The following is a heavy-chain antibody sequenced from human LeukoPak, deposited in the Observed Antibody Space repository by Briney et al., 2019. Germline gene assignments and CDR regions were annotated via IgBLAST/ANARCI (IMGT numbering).Heavy chain of an antibody. Sequence: ASVKVSCKASGYAFSAYYMHWVRQAPGQGLEWMGWLNPQTGDTHFAQKLQGRVTMTTDTSTSTAYMEPRSLRSDDTAVYYCARGSPPRVYYDRSGYYSYYFDYWGQGTLVTVSS. CDR3: ARGSPPRVYYDRSGYYSYYFDY. V-gene: IGHV1-18*04. D-gene: IGHD3-22*01. J-gene: IGHJ4*02. CDR1: GYAFSAYY. CDR2: LNPQTGDT.